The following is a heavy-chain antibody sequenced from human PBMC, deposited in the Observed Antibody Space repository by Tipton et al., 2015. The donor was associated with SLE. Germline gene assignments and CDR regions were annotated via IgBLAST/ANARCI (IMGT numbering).Heavy chain of an antibody. CDR3: ARHLQVVTDAFDI. V-gene: IGHV4-4*02. CDR1: W. D-gene: IGHD2-15*01. CDR2: IYYTGST. J-gene: IGHJ3*02. Sequence: WMSWVRQAPGKGLEWIGNIYYTGSTHYNPSLKSRVTISVDTSKNQFSLKLSSVTAADTAVYYCARHLQVVTDAFDIWGQGTMVTVSS.